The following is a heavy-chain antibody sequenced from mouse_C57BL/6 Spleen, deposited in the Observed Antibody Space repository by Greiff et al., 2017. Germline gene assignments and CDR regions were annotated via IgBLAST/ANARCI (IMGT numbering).Heavy chain of an antibody. CDR3: ARDEGSIYDGYYAWFAY. V-gene: IGHV5-4*01. CDR2: ISDGGSYT. J-gene: IGHJ3*01. D-gene: IGHD2-3*01. Sequence: EVKLMESGGGLVKPGGSLKLSCAASGFTFSSYAMSWVRQTPEKRLEWVATISDGGSYTYYPDNVKGRFTISRDNAKNNLYLQMSHLKSEDTAMXYCARDEGSIYDGYYAWFAYWGQGTLVTVSA. CDR1: GFTFSSYA.